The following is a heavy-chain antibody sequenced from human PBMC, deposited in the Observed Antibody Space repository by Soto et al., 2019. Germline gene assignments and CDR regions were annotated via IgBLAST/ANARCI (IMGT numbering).Heavy chain of an antibody. CDR3: AMGNTAYYYGMGV. J-gene: IGHJ6*02. CDR2: IYHSGST. D-gene: IGHD3-10*01. V-gene: IGHV4-30-2*01. CDR1: GGSISSGGYS. Sequence: PSETLSLTCAVSGGSISSGGYSWSWIRQPTGKGLEWIVYIYHSGSTYYNPSLKSRVTISVDRSKNQFSLKLSSVTAAATSVYYCAMGNTAYYYGMGVWGQGTTVTVSS.